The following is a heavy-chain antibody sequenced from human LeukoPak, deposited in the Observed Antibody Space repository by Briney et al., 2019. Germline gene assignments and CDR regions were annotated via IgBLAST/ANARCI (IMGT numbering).Heavy chain of an antibody. CDR1: GVTFSNYA. CDR2: ISNDGSDK. V-gene: IGHV3-30*03. J-gene: IGHJ4*02. Sequence: PVRSLRLSCAAPGVTFSNYAMHWVRQSPGKGLEWVAVISNDGSDKHHADSVKGRFTVSRDNSKHTVYLQMDRLRVEDTAIYYCVREGTYFFASGSFQGYYFDNWGQGTLVTVSS. CDR3: VREGTYFFASGSFQGYYFDN. D-gene: IGHD3-10*01.